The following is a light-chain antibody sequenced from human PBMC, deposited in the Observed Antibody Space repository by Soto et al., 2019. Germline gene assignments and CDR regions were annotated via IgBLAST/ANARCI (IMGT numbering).Light chain of an antibody. CDR1: SGDVGVYNY. CDR2: EVN. CDR3: SSYTTSRTYV. J-gene: IGLJ1*01. Sequence: QSALIQPASVSGSPGQSITISCTGTSGDVGVYNYVSWYQQHPDKVPKLMIYEVNNRPSGVSNRFSGSKSGITASLTISGLQAEDEADYYCSSYTTSRTYVFGTGTKVTVL. V-gene: IGLV2-14*01.